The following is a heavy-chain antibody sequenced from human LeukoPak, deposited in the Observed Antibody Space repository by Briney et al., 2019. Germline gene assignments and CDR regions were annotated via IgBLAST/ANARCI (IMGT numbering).Heavy chain of an antibody. V-gene: IGHV3-53*05. CDR3: AKVDAYYYDSSGYPG. CDR2: IYSGGST. CDR1: GFTVSSNY. D-gene: IGHD3-22*01. J-gene: IGHJ4*02. Sequence: GGSLRLSCAASGFTVSSNYMSWVRQAPGKGLEWVSVIYSGGSTYYADSVKGRFTISRDNSKNTLYLQMNSLRAEDTAVYYCAKVDAYYYDSSGYPGWGQGTLVTVSS.